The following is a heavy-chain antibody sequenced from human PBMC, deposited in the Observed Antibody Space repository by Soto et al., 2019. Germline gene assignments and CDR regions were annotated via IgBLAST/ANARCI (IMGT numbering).Heavy chain of an antibody. CDR2: IYSGGSS. CDR1: GFTFSSYA. CDR3: ARLGPYGSESYSFRYNRFDP. Sequence: GGSLRLSCAASGFTFSSYAMSWVRQTPGKGLEWVSVIYSGGSSYYAVSVQGRFTISRDNSKNTVYLQMNSLRGEDTAMYYCARLGPYGSESYSFRYNRFDPWGQGTQVTVSS. D-gene: IGHD3-10*01. V-gene: IGHV3-53*01. J-gene: IGHJ5*02.